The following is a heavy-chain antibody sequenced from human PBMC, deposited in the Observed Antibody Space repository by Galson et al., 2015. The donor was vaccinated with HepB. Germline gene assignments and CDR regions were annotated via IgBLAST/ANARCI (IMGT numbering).Heavy chain of an antibody. V-gene: IGHV4-39*07. Sequence: LSLTCTVSGGSISSSSYYWGWIRQPPGKGLEWIGSIYYSGSTYYNPSLKSRVTISVDTSKNQFSLKLSSVTAADTAVYYCARVPYYYGSGSPTGPKYYFDYWGQGTLVTVSS. CDR1: GGSISSSSYY. D-gene: IGHD3-10*01. CDR2: IYYSGST. CDR3: ARVPYYYGSGSPTGPKYYFDY. J-gene: IGHJ4*02.